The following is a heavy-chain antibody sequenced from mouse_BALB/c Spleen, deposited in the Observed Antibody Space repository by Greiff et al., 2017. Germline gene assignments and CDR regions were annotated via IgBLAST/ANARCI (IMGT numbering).Heavy chain of an antibody. CDR3: ARGSSGCDAMDY. CDR2: ISSGSSTI. D-gene: IGHD1-1*01. Sequence: DVMLVEPGGGLVQPGGSRKLSCAASGFTFSSFGMHWVRQAPEKGLEWVAYISSGSSTIYYADTLKGRFTISRDNPKTTLSLQMTSLRSEDTAMFYCARGSSGCDAMDYWGQGTSVTVSS. CDR1: GFTFSSFG. J-gene: IGHJ4*01. V-gene: IGHV5-17*02.